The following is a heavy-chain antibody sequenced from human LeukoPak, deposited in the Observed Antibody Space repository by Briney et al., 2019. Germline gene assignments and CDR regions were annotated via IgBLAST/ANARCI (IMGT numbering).Heavy chain of an antibody. Sequence: SVKVSCKASGYTFTSYYMHWVRQAPGQGLEWMGIINPSGGSTSYAQKFQGRVTMTRDTSTSTVYMELSSLRSEDTAVYYCARNRLLWFGESNFDYWGQGTLVTVSS. J-gene: IGHJ4*02. CDR3: ARNRLLWFGESNFDY. D-gene: IGHD3-10*01. V-gene: IGHV1-46*01. CDR1: GYTFTSYY. CDR2: INPSGGST.